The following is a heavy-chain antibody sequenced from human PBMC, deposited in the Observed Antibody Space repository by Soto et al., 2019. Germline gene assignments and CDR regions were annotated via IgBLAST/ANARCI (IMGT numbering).Heavy chain of an antibody. D-gene: IGHD3-9*01. Sequence: ASVKVSCKASGYTSTSYGISWVLQAPGQGLEWMGWISAYNGNTNYAQKHQGRVTMTTDTSTSTDYMELRSLRSDDTAVYYCTRGSDILTGYYEVRFDPWGQGTLVTVSS. V-gene: IGHV1-18*01. J-gene: IGHJ5*02. CDR1: GYTSTSYG. CDR2: ISAYNGNT. CDR3: TRGSDILTGYYEVRFDP.